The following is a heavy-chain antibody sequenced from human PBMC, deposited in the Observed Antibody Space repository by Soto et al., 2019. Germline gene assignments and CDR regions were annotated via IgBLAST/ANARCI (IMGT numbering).Heavy chain of an antibody. CDR3: AKDSSSNYYYYYGMDV. D-gene: IGHD4-4*01. V-gene: IGHV3-30*18. Sequence: GGSLRLSCAASGFTFSSYGMHWVRQAPGKGLEWVAVISYDGSNKYYADSVKGRFTISRDNSKNTLYLQMNSLRAEDTAVYYCAKDSSSNYYYYYGMDVWGQGTTVTVSS. CDR1: GFTFSSYG. CDR2: ISYDGSNK. J-gene: IGHJ6*02.